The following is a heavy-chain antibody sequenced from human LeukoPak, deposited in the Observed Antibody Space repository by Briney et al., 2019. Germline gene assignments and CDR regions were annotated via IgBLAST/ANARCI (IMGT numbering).Heavy chain of an antibody. J-gene: IGHJ4*02. CDR2: IIPIFGTA. Sequence: GASVKVSCKVSGYTLTELSMHWVRQAPGQGLEWMGGIIPIFGTANYAQKFQGRVTITADESTSTAYMELSSLRSEDTAVYYCARSSGYSHYYFDYWGQGTLVTVSS. CDR3: ARSSGYSHYYFDY. V-gene: IGHV1-69*13. CDR1: GYTLTELS. D-gene: IGHD3-3*01.